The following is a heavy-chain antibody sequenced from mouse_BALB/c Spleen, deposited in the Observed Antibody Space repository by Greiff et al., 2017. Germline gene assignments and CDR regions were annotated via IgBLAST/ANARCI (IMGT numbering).Heavy chain of an antibody. V-gene: IGHV3-2*02. CDR3: AREGYGTPYYYAMDY. CDR2: ISYSGST. CDR1: GYSITSDYA. Sequence: EVKLQESGPGLVKPSQSLSLTCTVTGYSITSDYAWNWIRQFPGNKLEWMGYISYSGSTSYNPSLKSRISITRDTSKNQFFLQLNSVTTEDTATYYCAREGYGTPYYYAMDYWGQGTSVTVSS. D-gene: IGHD1-1*01. J-gene: IGHJ4*01.